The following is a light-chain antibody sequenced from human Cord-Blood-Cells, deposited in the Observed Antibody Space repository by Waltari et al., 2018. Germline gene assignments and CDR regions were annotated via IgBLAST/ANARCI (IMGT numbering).Light chain of an antibody. CDR3: QQSYSTPIT. Sequence: DIQMTQSPSSLSASVGDRVTITSRASQSISSYLNWYQQKPGKAPKLLIYAASSLQSGVTSRFSGSGSGTDFTLTISSLQPEDFSTYYCQQSYSTPITFGQGTRLEIK. V-gene: IGKV1-39*01. J-gene: IGKJ5*01. CDR1: QSISSY. CDR2: AAS.